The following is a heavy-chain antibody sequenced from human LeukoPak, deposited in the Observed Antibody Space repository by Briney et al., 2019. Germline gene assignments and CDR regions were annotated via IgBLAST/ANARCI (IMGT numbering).Heavy chain of an antibody. V-gene: IGHV4-59*11. CDR1: GGSISSHY. D-gene: IGHD3-3*01. J-gene: IGHJ5*02. Sequence: PSETLSLTCTVSGGSISSHYWSWIRQPPGKGLEWIGYIYYSGSTNYNPSLKSRVTISVDTSKNQFSLTLSSVTAAATAVYYCARAIGYDFWSGRDWFDPWGQGTLVTVSS. CDR2: IYYSGST. CDR3: ARAIGYDFWSGRDWFDP.